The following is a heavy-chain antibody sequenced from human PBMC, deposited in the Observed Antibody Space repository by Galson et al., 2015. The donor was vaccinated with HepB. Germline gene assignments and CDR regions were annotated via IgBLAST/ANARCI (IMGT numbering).Heavy chain of an antibody. CDR3: ARGHYYDSSGYPPLDK. J-gene: IGHJ4*02. CDR1: GGTFSSYS. CDR2: IIPIFGIV. V-gene: IGHV1-69*02. D-gene: IGHD3-22*01. Sequence: SCKASGGTFSSYSISWVRQAPGQGLEWMGRIIPIFGIVNYEQKLQGRVTITADKSTSTAYMELSSLRSEDTAVYYCARGHYYDSSGYPPLDKWGQGTLVTVSP.